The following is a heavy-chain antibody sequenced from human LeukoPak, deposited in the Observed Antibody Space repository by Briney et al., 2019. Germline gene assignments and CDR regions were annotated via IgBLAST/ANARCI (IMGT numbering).Heavy chain of an antibody. V-gene: IGHV3-13*05. CDR1: GFTFSSYD. J-gene: IGHJ3*02. CDR2: IGTAGDP. Sequence: AGGSLRLSCAASGFTFSSYDMHWVRQATGKGLEWVSAIGTAGDPYYPGSVKGRFTISRENAKNSLYLQIISLRAGDTAVYYCARGLRYCSGGSCYNSDAFDIWGQGTMVTVSS. D-gene: IGHD2-15*01. CDR3: ARGLRYCSGGSCYNSDAFDI.